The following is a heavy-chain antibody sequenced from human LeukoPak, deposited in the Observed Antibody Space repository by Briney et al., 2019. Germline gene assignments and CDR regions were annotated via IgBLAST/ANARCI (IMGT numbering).Heavy chain of an antibody. CDR1: GGSISSYY. CDR2: IYYSGST. CDR3: ARSEDDFWSTYYFDY. Sequence: SETLSLTCTVPGGSISSYYWSWIRQPPGKGLEWIGYIYYSGSTSYNPSLKSGVTISVDTSKNQFSLKLSSVTAADTAVYYCARSEDDFWSTYYFDYWGQGTLVTVSS. D-gene: IGHD3-3*01. V-gene: IGHV4-59*01. J-gene: IGHJ4*02.